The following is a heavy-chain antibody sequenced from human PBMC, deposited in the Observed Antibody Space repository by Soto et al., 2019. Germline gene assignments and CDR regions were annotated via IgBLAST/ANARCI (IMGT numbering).Heavy chain of an antibody. D-gene: IGHD1-26*01. CDR1: GFTFSSYA. CDR2: ISGSGGNA. CDR3: AKDGASGSYPPYYYFGMDV. Sequence: EVQLLESGGGLVQPGGSLRLSCAASGFTFSSYAMSWVRQAPGKGLEWVSTISGSGGNAYYGDSVKGRFSISRDNSKNTLRLQINSLSADDTAVYYCAKDGASGSYPPYYYFGMDVWGQGTTVTVSS. J-gene: IGHJ6*02. V-gene: IGHV3-23*01.